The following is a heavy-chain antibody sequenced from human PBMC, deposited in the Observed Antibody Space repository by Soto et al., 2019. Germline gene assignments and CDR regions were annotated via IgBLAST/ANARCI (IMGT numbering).Heavy chain of an antibody. D-gene: IGHD3-16*01. V-gene: IGHV3-74*03. CDR1: GFSLSPYW. J-gene: IGHJ4*02. CDR2: LSRDGFGA. Sequence: GGSLRPSCAASGFSLSPYWMHWVRQVPGRGLEWVARLSRDGFGAAYAASVKGRFFTSRDTPRNTLSLQMNSLRADDSAGYYCARDLGGPDYWGRGTSVTVSS. CDR3: ARDLGGPDY.